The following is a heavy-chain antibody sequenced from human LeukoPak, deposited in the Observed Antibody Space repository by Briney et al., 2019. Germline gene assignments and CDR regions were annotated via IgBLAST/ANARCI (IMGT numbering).Heavy chain of an antibody. CDR3: ARDLYGDYTLDY. CDR2: IYSGGST. J-gene: IGHJ4*02. V-gene: IGHV3-53*01. Sequence: GGSLRLSCAASGFTFSDYYMSWIRQAPGKGLEWVSVIYSGGSTYYADSVKGRFTISRDNSKNTLYLQMNSLRAEDTAVYYCARDLYGDYTLDYWGQGTLVTVSS. CDR1: GFTFSDYY. D-gene: IGHD4-17*01.